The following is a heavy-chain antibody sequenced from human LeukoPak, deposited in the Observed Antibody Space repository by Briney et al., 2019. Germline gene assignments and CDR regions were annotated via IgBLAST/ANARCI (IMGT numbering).Heavy chain of an antibody. D-gene: IGHD1-26*01. V-gene: IGHV3-21*01. CDR3: ARGASGFDY. Sequence: PGGSLRLSCAASGFTFSSFTINWVRQAPGKGLEWVSSITSDSTYIYYGDSVKGRFTISRDNAKNSLYLQMNSLRAEDTAVYSCARGASGFDYWGQGTLATVSS. J-gene: IGHJ4*02. CDR1: GFTFSSFT. CDR2: ITSDSTYI.